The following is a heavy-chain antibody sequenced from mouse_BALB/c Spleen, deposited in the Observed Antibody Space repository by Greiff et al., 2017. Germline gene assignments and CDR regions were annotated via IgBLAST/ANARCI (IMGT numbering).Heavy chain of an antibody. CDR1: GYTFTSYW. Sequence: QVQLQQSGAELVKPGASVKLSCKTSGYTFTSYWIQWVKQRPGQGLGWIGEIFPGTGTTYYNQKFKDKATLTADKSSSTAYMQLSSLTSEDSAVYYCARQLGLRGYFDYWGQGTTLTVSS. CDR3: ARQLGLRGYFDY. CDR2: IFPGTGTT. V-gene: IGHV1S132*01. J-gene: IGHJ2*01. D-gene: IGHD3-1*01.